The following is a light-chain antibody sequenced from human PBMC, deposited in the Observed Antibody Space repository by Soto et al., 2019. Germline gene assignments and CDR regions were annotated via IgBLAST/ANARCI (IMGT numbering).Light chain of an antibody. CDR1: SSDVGGYNY. CDR3: SSYTSSSLHV. V-gene: IGLV2-14*03. Sequence: QSALAQPASVSGSPGQSITISCTGTSSDVGGYNYVSWYQQHPGKAPKLMIYDVSNRPSGVSNRFSGSKSGNTASLTISGLQAEEEDDYYCSSYTSSSLHVFGTVTKSPS. CDR2: DVS. J-gene: IGLJ1*01.